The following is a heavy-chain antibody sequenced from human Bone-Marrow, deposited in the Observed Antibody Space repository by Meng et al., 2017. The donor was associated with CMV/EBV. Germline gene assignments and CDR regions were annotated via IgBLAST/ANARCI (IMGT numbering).Heavy chain of an antibody. J-gene: IGHJ4*02. CDR1: GGSISSGGNY. CDR3: ARGIVAFDY. CDR2: IYYSGST. V-gene: IGHV4-31*03. D-gene: IGHD3-22*01. Sequence: SLTCTVSGGSISSGGNYWSWIRQHPGKGLEWIGYIYYSGSTSYNPSLKSRVIVSVDTSKNQFSLKLTSVTAADTAVYYCARGIVAFDYWGQGTLVTVSS.